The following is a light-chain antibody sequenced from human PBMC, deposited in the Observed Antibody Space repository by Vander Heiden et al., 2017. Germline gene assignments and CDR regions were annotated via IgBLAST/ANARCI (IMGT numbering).Light chain of an antibody. CDR3: QQYHSPPQA. CDR1: QSVSSGY. V-gene: IGKV3-20*01. CDR2: GAA. J-gene: IGKJ1*01. Sequence: EIVFTQSPGTLSLSPGKRATLSCRASQSVSSGYLAWYQQKPGQAPRLLIYGAASRATDIPDRFSGSGSGTDFTLTISSLEPEDFAVYYCQQYHSPPQAFGQGTKVEIK.